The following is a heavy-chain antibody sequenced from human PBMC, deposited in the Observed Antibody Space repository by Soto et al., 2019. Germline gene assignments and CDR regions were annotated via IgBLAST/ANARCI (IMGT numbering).Heavy chain of an antibody. V-gene: IGHV3-30*18. J-gene: IGHJ6*02. Sequence: GGSLRLSCAASGFTFSTYGMDWVRQAPGKGLEWVAVISYDGSNKYYADSVKGRFTISRDNSKNTLYLQMNSLRAEDTAVYYCAKEGYYGSGSYPNPSYYYYGMDVWGQGTTVTVSS. D-gene: IGHD3-10*01. CDR2: ISYDGSNK. CDR3: AKEGYYGSGSYPNPSYYYYGMDV. CDR1: GFTFSTYG.